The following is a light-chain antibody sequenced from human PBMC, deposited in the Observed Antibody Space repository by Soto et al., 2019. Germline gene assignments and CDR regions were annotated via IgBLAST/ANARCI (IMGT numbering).Light chain of an antibody. J-gene: IGLJ3*02. CDR1: SSDVGGYNY. CDR3: TSYKSRTTWV. Sequence: QSVLTQPASVSGSPGQSITISCTGTSSDVGGYNYVSWYQQHPGKAPKLMIYGVSNRPSGVSNRFSGSKSDNTASLTISELQDEEEADYYCTSYKSRTTWVFGGGTKVTV. V-gene: IGLV2-14*01. CDR2: GVS.